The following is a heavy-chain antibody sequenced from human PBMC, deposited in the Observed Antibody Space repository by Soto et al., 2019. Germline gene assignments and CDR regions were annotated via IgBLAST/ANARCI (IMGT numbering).Heavy chain of an antibody. CDR3: ARREIHGPIDY. V-gene: IGHV4-28*01. CDR1: GYSISSSNW. J-gene: IGHJ4*02. CDR2: IYYSGTT. Sequence: QVQLQESGPGLVKPSDTLSLTCAVSGYSISSSNWWGWIRQPPGKGLEWIGYIYYSGTTYYNPSLKSRVSMSVETSTNQFSLKLTSVTAVDTAVYYCARREIHGPIDYWGQGTLVTVSS. D-gene: IGHD1-26*01.